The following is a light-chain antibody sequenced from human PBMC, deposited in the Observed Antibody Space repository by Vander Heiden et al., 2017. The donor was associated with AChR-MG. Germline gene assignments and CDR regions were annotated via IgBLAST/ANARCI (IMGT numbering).Light chain of an antibody. CDR1: SSSIGAGYG. CDR3: QSYDTASLYV. Sequence: QSVLTQPPSVSGAPGQSVTISCTGSSSSIGAGYGVHWYQHLPGRAPKLLIYGDTNRPSGVPGRFSGAKSGTSASLAITGLQAEDEADYYCQSYDTASLYVFGSGTKVTVV. J-gene: IGLJ1*01. CDR2: GDT. V-gene: IGLV1-40*01.